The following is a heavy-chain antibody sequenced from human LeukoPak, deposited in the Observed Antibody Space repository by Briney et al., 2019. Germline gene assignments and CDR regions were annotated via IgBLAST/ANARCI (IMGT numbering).Heavy chain of an antibody. Sequence: PSETPSLTCTVSGGSISSGDYYWSWIRQPPGKGLEWIGYIYYSGSTYYNPSLKSRVTISVDTSKNQFSLKLNSVTAADTAVYYCARVSYYYDRTDYWGQGTLVTVSP. CDR3: ARVSYYYDRTDY. J-gene: IGHJ4*02. CDR2: IYYSGST. D-gene: IGHD3-22*01. CDR1: GGSISSGDYY. V-gene: IGHV4-30-4*01.